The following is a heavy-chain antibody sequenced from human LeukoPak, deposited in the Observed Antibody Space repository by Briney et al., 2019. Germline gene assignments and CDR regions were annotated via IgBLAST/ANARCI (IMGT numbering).Heavy chain of an antibody. CDR1: GGSISSGGYY. Sequence: SQTLSLTCTVSGGSISSGGYYWSWIRQHPGKGLEWIGYIYYSGSTYYNPSLKSRVTISVDTSKNQFSLKLSSVTAADTAVYYCARQGFLEWLLSHFDYWGQGTLVTVSS. CDR3: ARQGFLEWLLSHFDY. J-gene: IGHJ4*02. D-gene: IGHD3-3*01. CDR2: IYYSGST. V-gene: IGHV4-31*03.